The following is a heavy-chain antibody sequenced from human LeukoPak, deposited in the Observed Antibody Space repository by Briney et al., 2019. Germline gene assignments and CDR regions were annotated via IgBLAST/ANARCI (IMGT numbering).Heavy chain of an antibody. Sequence: PGGSLRLSCAASGVTFSSYWMHWVRQAPGKGVVWGSRINTDGSGTSYADSVKGRFTISRDNAKHTLYLQMNSLRAEDTAVYYCASSEAPVDIWGQGTMVTVSS. CDR3: ASSEAPVDI. D-gene: IGHD4-17*01. CDR2: INTDGSGT. CDR1: GVTFSSYW. V-gene: IGHV3-74*01. J-gene: IGHJ3*02.